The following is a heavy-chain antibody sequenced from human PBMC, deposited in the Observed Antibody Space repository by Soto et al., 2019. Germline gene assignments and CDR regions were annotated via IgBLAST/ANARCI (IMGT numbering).Heavy chain of an antibody. CDR2: ISSSSSYI. Sequence: GGSLRLSCAASGFTFSSYSMNWVRQAPGKGLEWVSSISSSSSYIYYADSVKGRFTISRDNAKNSLYLQMNSLRAEDTAVYYCGTWWLVPRVPFADWGQGTLVTVSS. J-gene: IGHJ4*02. CDR1: GFTFSSYS. V-gene: IGHV3-21*01. CDR3: GTWWLVPRVPFAD. D-gene: IGHD6-19*01.